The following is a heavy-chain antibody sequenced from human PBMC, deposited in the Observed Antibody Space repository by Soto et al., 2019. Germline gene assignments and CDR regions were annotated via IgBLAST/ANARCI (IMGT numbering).Heavy chain of an antibody. CDR2: IYYSGST. CDR1: GGSISSSSYY. Sequence: PSETLSLTCTVSGGSISSSSYYWGWIRQPPGKGLEWIGSIYYSGSTYYNPSLKSRVTISVDTSKNQFSLKLSSVTAADTAVYYCARSPFLEWLFSYYYMDVWGKGTTVTVSS. V-gene: IGHV4-39*01. D-gene: IGHD3-3*01. CDR3: ARSPFLEWLFSYYYMDV. J-gene: IGHJ6*03.